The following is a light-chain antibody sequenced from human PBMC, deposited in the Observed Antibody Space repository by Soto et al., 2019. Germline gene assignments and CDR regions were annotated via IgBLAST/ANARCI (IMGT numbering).Light chain of an antibody. J-gene: IGLJ2*01. CDR3: SSYTTNNTVI. Sequence: QSALTQPASVSDSPGQSITISCTGTSSDVGGYKYVSWYQQYPGNAPKLLIYEVSNRPSGISNRFSGSKSGNTASLTISGLQADDEADYYFSSYTTNNTVIFGGGTKLTVL. V-gene: IGLV2-14*01. CDR1: SSDVGGYKY. CDR2: EVS.